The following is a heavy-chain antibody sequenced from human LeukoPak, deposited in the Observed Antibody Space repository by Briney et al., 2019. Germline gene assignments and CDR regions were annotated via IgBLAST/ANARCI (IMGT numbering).Heavy chain of an antibody. Sequence: GGSLRLSCAASGFTFSSYAMSWVRQAPGKGLEWVSAISGSGGSTYYADSVKGRFTISRDNSKNTLYLQMNSLRAEDTAVYYCVKDQDDILTGYYVPNYYFDYWGQGTLVTVSS. V-gene: IGHV3-23*01. J-gene: IGHJ4*02. CDR3: VKDQDDILTGYYVPNYYFDY. CDR2: ISGSGGST. CDR1: GFTFSSYA. D-gene: IGHD3-9*01.